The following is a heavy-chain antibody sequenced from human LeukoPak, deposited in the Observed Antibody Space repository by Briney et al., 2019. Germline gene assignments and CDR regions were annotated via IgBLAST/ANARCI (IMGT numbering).Heavy chain of an antibody. CDR3: AKAVVGATKGDAFDI. Sequence: GRSLRLSCAASGFTFDDYAMHWVRQAPGKGLEWVSGISWNSGSIGYADSVKGRFTISRDNAKNSLYLQMNSLRAEDMALYYCAKAVVGATKGDAFDIWGQGTMVTVSS. V-gene: IGHV3-9*03. CDR2: ISWNSGSI. J-gene: IGHJ3*02. D-gene: IGHD1-26*01. CDR1: GFTFDDYA.